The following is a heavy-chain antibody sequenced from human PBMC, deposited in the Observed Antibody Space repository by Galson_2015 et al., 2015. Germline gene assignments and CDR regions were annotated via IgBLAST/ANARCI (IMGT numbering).Heavy chain of an antibody. D-gene: IGHD3-22*01. Sequence: GAISGASVSSHSAAWNCNRQCPARGLEWLGRTYFRSKWYTDYALSVKSRIIINPDTSKNQFSLQLNSVTPEDTAVYYCARELGSGFHSPFDYWGQGTLVTVPS. J-gene: IGHJ4*02. CDR1: GASVSSHSAA. CDR3: ARELGSGFHSPFDY. V-gene: IGHV6-1*01. CDR2: TYFRSKWYT.